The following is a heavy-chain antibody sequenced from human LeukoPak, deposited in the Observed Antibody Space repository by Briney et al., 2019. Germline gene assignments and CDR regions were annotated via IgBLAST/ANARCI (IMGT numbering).Heavy chain of an antibody. CDR1: GYTFTTYT. CDR3: ARARYYYDSSEDDAFDI. J-gene: IGHJ3*02. D-gene: IGHD3-22*01. V-gene: IGHV1-3*01. CDR2: INAGNGNT. Sequence: ASVKVSCKASGYTFTTYTMHWVRQAPGQRLEWMGWINAGNGNTKYSQKFQGRVTITRDTSASTAYMELRSLRSDDTAVYYCARARYYYDSSEDDAFDIWGQGTMVTVSS.